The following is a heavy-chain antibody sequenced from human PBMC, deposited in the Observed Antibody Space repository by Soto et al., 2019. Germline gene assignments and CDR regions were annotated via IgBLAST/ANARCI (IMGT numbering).Heavy chain of an antibody. J-gene: IGHJ5*01. CDR3: ARESSLLLTDSGKKIDP. CDR1: GGSVNSGHYY. CDR2: IYYSGST. Sequence: PSETLSLTCTVSGGSVNSGHYYWNWIRHSPGKGLEWIGYIYYSGSTNYNSSLKSRLSISIDTSRNQFSLKLTSVTAADTAVYYCARESSLLLTDSGKKIDPWGQGIMVTVYS. D-gene: IGHD3-10*01. V-gene: IGHV4-61*01.